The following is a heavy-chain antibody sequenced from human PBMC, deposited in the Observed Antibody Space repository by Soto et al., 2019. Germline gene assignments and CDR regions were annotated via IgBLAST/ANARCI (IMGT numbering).Heavy chain of an antibody. CDR1: GGTFTSYT. CDR3: ARTPTRNTDYAYFDL. D-gene: IGHD4-17*01. CDR2: IIPFLSIT. J-gene: IGHJ4*02. V-gene: IGHV1-69*02. Sequence: SVKVSCKPSGGTFTSYTFSWVRQAPGQGFEWMGRIIPFLSITNYAQKFQGRVSITADKSTSTAYMELSSLTSEDTALYFCARTPTRNTDYAYFDLWGQGTLVTVSS.